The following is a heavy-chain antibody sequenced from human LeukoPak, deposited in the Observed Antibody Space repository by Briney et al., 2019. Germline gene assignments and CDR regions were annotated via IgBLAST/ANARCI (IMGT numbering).Heavy chain of an antibody. V-gene: IGHV3-23*01. CDR3: ANEGLPAAISSWFDP. Sequence: PGGSLRLSCAASGFTFSSYAMSWVRQAPGKGLEWVSAISGSGGSTYYADSVKGRFTISRDNSKNTLYLQMNSLRAEDMAVYYCANEGLPAAISSWFDPWGQGTLVTVSS. CDR1: GFTFSSYA. J-gene: IGHJ5*02. CDR2: ISGSGGST. D-gene: IGHD2-2*01.